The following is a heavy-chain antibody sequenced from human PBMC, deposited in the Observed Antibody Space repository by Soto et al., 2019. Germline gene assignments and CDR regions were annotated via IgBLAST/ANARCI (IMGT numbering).Heavy chain of an antibody. J-gene: IGHJ4*02. CDR2: ISGSGDDT. CDR3: ANPIPKTGTTFGF. V-gene: IGHV3-23*01. CDR1: GFTFSNFA. D-gene: IGHD1-1*01. Sequence: QLLESGGGFVQPGGSLRLSCVASGFTFSNFAMAWVPQAPGEGREWVSAISGSGDDTFYADSMKGRFTISRDNSKDTLYLQINSLRAEDTAVYYCANPIPKTGTTFGFWGQGTLVTVSS.